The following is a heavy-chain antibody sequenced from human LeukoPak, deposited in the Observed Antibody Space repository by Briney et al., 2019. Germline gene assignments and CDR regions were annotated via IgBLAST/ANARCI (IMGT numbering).Heavy chain of an antibody. J-gene: IGHJ4*02. CDR1: GFTFSSYA. D-gene: IGHD3-3*01. CDR2: ISGSGGST. Sequence: GGSLRLSCAASGFTFSSYAMSWVRQAPGKGLEWVSAISGSGGSTYYADSVKGRFTISRDNSKNTLYLQMNSLRAEDTAVYYCAKDTIFGVVIILFDYWGQGTLVTVSS. CDR3: AKDTIFGVVIILFDY. V-gene: IGHV3-23*01.